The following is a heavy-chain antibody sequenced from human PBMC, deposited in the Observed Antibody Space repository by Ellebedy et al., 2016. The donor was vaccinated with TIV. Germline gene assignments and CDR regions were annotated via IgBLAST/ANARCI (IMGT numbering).Heavy chain of an antibody. Sequence: PGGSLRLSCAASGFTFNTYSMNWVRQAPGKGLEWVSSISSSSSYIYYADSVKGRFTIYRDNAKNSLYLQMDSLRAEDTAVYYCARTGYSSDWYASNWGQGTLVTVSS. J-gene: IGHJ4*02. CDR1: GFTFNTYS. CDR3: ARTGYSSDWYASN. CDR2: ISSSSSYI. V-gene: IGHV3-21*06. D-gene: IGHD6-19*01.